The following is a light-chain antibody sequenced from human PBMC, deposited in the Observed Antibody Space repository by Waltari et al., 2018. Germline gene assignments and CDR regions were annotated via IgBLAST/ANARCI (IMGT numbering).Light chain of an antibody. CDR1: SSDVGGYNY. Sequence: QSALTQPASVSGSPGQSITISCTGTSSDVGGYNYVCWFQQHPGRAPKLIIYDVSNLPSGVSTRFSGSKSANTASLTISGLQTEDEADYYCTSYTSAASWVFGAGTKLTVV. CDR2: DVS. V-gene: IGLV2-14*03. CDR3: TSYTSAASWV. J-gene: IGLJ3*02.